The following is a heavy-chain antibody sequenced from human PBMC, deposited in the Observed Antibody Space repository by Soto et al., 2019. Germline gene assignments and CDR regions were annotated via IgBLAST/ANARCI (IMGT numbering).Heavy chain of an antibody. CDR1: GGSISSYY. J-gene: IGHJ6*02. V-gene: IGHV4-34*01. CDR3: AREGEVVVPAAIWGYYYYGMDV. Sequence: PSETLSLTCTVSGGSISSYYWSWIRQPPGKGLEWIGEINHSGSTNYNPSLKSRVTISVDTSKNQFSLKLSSVTAADTAVYYCAREGEVVVPAAIWGYYYYGMDVWGQGTTVTVSS. D-gene: IGHD2-2*01. CDR2: INHSGST.